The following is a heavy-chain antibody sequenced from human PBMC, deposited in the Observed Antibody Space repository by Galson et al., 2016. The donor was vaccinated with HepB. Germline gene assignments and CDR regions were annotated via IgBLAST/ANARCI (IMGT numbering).Heavy chain of an antibody. V-gene: IGHV3-53*01. CDR3: ARASAGDAFDI. Sequence: SLRLSCAASGFTITSNYMNWVRQAPGKGLEWLSIIYSESTYHADSVKGRFTISRDTPTNTLYLQMTSLRPEDTAGYYCARASAGDAFDIWGQVTMVTVSS. CDR1: GFTITSNY. CDR2: IYSEST. J-gene: IGHJ3*02.